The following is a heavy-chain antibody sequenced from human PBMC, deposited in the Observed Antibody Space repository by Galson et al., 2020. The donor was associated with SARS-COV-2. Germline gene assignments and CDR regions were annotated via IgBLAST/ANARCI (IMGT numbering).Heavy chain of an antibody. CDR3: ARGGGQNCSSTSCQSYFDY. Sequence: ETSETLSLTCAVYGGSFSGYYWSWIRQPPGKGLEWIGEINHSGSTNYNPSLKSRVTISVDTSKNQFSLKLSSVTAADTAVYYCARGGGQNCSSTSCQSYFDYWGQGTLVTVSS. CDR2: INHSGST. D-gene: IGHD2-2*01. J-gene: IGHJ4*02. V-gene: IGHV4-34*01. CDR1: GGSFSGYY.